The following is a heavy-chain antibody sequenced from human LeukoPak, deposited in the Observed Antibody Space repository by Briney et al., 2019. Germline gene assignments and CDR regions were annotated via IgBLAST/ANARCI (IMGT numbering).Heavy chain of an antibody. D-gene: IGHD4-11*01. CDR2: IKQDGSEK. CDR1: GFTFSSYW. J-gene: IGHJ6*03. CDR3: AREVVDYSNYRSYYYYYMDV. V-gene: IGHV3-7*01. Sequence: GGSLRLSCAASGFTFSSYWMSWVRQAPGKGLEWVANIKQDGSEKYYVDSVKGRFTISRDNAKNSLYLQMNSLRAEDTAVYYCAREVVDYSNYRSYYYYYMDVWGKGTTVTVSS.